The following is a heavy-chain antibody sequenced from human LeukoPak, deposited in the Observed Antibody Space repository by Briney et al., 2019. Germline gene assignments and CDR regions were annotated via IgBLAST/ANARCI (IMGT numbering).Heavy chain of an antibody. CDR3: ARGRVSSSTWYNTYYYYFYMDV. CDR2: VDHTGST. Sequence: SETLSLTCSVSDDSITMYYWTWIRQPPGKGLEWIGYVDHTGSTNFNPSLNGRVSISRDTTNNLFSLRLRSVTAADTAVYFCARGRVSSSTWYNTYYYYFYMDVWGKGTMVTVSS. CDR1: DDSITMYY. D-gene: IGHD1-1*01. J-gene: IGHJ6*03. V-gene: IGHV4-59*01.